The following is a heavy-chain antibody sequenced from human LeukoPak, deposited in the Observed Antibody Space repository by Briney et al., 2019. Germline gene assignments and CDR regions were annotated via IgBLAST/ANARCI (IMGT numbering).Heavy chain of an antibody. CDR3: ARDRWSGIDY. J-gene: IGHJ4*02. D-gene: IGHD6-13*01. V-gene: IGHV4-34*01. Sequence: SETLSLTCAVYGGSFSGYYWSWIRQPPGKGLEWIGEINHSGSTNYNPSLKSRVTISVDTSKNQFSLKLSSVTAADTAVYYCARDRWSGIDYWGQGTLVTVSS. CDR1: GGSFSGYY. CDR2: INHSGST.